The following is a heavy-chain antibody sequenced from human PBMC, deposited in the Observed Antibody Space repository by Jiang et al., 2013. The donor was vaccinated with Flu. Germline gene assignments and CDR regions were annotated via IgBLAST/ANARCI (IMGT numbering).Heavy chain of an antibody. CDR3: ARVAGRYYYDSSGYYLFDY. CDR1: GFTFSSYE. Sequence: QLLESGGGLVQPGGSLRLSCAASGFTFSSYEMNWVRQAPGKGLEWVSYISSSGSTIYYADSVKGRFTISRDNAKNSLYLQMNSLRAEDTAVYYCARVAGRYYYDSSGYYLFDYWGQGTLVTVSS. V-gene: IGHV3-48*03. J-gene: IGHJ4*02. D-gene: IGHD3-22*01. CDR2: ISSSGSTI.